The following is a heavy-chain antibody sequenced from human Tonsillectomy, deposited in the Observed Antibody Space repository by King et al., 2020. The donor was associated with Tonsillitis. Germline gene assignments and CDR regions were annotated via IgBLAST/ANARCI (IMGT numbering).Heavy chain of an antibody. J-gene: IGHJ5*02. CDR3: GKVVAAAGTNWFDP. V-gene: IGHV3-30*18. CDR1: GFTFSSYG. Sequence: VQLVESGGGVVQPGRSLRLSCAASGFTFSSYGMHWVRQAPGKGLEWVAVISYDGSNKYYADSVKGRFTNSRDNSKNTLYLQMNSLRAEDTAVYYCGKVVAAAGTNWFDPWGQGTLVTVSS. D-gene: IGHD6-13*01. CDR2: ISYDGSNK.